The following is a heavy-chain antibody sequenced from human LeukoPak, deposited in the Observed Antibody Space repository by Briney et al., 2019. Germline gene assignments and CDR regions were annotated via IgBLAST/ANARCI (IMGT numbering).Heavy chain of an antibody. V-gene: IGHV1-2*02. J-gene: IGHJ4*02. Sequence: ASVKVSCKASGYTFTGYYMHWVRQAPGQGLEWMGWINPNSGGTNYAQKFQGRVTMTRDTSISTAYMELRSLRSDDTAVYYCARGKYYYGSGSYTFDYWGQGTLVTVSS. CDR3: ARGKYYYGSGSYTFDY. CDR2: INPNSGGT. CDR1: GYTFTGYY. D-gene: IGHD3-10*01.